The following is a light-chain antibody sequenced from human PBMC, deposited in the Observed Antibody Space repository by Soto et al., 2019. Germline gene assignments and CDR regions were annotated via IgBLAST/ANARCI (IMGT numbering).Light chain of an antibody. CDR1: ISNIGDNY. Sequence: QCLVTQAPSASATPGQRFTISCSGSISNIGDNYVFWYQQLPGAAPKPLIYNNNQRPSGVPDRFSGAKSGTSASLSISGLRSEDEADYHCAAWDDSLGGWVFGGGTKVTVL. CDR3: AAWDDSLGGWV. J-gene: IGLJ3*02. CDR2: NNN. V-gene: IGLV1-47*02.